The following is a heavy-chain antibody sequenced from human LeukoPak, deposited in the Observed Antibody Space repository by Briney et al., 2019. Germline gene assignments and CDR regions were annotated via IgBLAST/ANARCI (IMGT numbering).Heavy chain of an antibody. V-gene: IGHV4-34*01. CDR3: ARDLTYYYGSSAPY. Sequence: SETLSLTCAVYGGSFSGYYWSWIRQPPGKGLEWIGEINHSGSTNYNPSLKSRVTISVDTSKNQFSLKLSSVTAADTAVYYCARDLTYYYGSSAPYWGQGTLVTVSS. D-gene: IGHD3-22*01. J-gene: IGHJ4*02. CDR2: INHSGST. CDR1: GGSFSGYY.